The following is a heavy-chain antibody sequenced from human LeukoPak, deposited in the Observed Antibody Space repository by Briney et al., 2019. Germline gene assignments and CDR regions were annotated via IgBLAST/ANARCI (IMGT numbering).Heavy chain of an antibody. D-gene: IGHD6-13*01. Sequence: GASVKVSCKASGYTFTSHAMHWVRQAPGQRLEWMGWINAGNGNTKYSQKFQGRVTITRNTSASTAYMELSSLRSEDTAVYYCARALVGQQLAFDYWGQGTLVTVSS. CDR1: GYTFTSHA. V-gene: IGHV1-3*01. CDR2: INAGNGNT. CDR3: ARALVGQQLAFDY. J-gene: IGHJ4*02.